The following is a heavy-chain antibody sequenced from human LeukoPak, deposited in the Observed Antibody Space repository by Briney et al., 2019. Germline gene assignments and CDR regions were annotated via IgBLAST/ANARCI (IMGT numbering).Heavy chain of an antibody. CDR2: ISYDGSNK. J-gene: IGHJ4*02. Sequence: PGRSLRLSCAASGFTFSSYAMHWVRQAPGKGLEWVAVISYDGSNKYYADSVKGRFTISRDNSKNTLYLQMNSLRAEDTAVYYCARDGIVGSYHFDYWGQGTLVTVSS. V-gene: IGHV3-30-3*01. D-gene: IGHD1-26*01. CDR3: ARDGIVGSYHFDY. CDR1: GFTFSSYA.